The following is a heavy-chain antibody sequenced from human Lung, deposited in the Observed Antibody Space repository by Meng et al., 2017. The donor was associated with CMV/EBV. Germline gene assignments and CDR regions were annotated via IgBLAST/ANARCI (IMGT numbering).Heavy chain of an antibody. CDR2: INPNSGGT. CDR3: ARNGYCSSTSCYRYGMDV. J-gene: IGHJ6*02. D-gene: IGHD2-2*01. CDR1: GYTFTGYY. V-gene: IGHV1-2*02. Sequence: ASXXVSXKASGYTFTGYYMHWVRQAPGQGLKWMGWINPNSGGTNYAQKFQGRVTMTRDTSISTAYMELSRLRSDDTAVYYCARNGYCSSTSCYRYGMDVWXQGTXVTGAS.